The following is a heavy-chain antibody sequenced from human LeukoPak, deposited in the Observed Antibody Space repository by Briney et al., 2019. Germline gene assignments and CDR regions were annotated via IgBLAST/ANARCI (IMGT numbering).Heavy chain of an antibody. V-gene: IGHV1-2*02. Sequence: ASVKVSCKASGYTFTGYYMHWVRQAPGQGLEWMGWINPNSGDTNYAQKFQGRVTVTRDTSISTAYMELSRLRFDDTAVYYCATQKNTARPGYYFDYWGQGTLVTVSS. CDR3: ATQKNTARPGYYFDY. D-gene: IGHD6-6*01. J-gene: IGHJ4*02. CDR1: GYTFTGYY. CDR2: INPNSGDT.